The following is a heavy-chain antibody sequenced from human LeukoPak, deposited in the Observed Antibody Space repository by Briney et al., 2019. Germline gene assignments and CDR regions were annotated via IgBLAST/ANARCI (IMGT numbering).Heavy chain of an antibody. CDR3: ARDLSEFRSAWAHDAFDI. D-gene: IGHD1-14*01. V-gene: IGHV1-2*04. J-gene: IGHJ3*02. CDR2: INPNSGGT. CDR1: GYTFTGYY. Sequence: ASVKVSCKASGYTFTGYYMHWVRQAPGQGLEWMGWINPNSGGTNYAQKFQGWVTMTRDTSISTAYMELSRLRSDDTAVYYCARDLSEFRSAWAHDAFDIWGQGTMVTVSS.